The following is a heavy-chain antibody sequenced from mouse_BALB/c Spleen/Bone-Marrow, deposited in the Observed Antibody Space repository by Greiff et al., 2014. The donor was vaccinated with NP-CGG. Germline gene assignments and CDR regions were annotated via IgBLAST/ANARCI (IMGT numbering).Heavy chain of an antibody. CDR2: IWAGGST. V-gene: IGHV2-9*02. CDR1: GFSLTSYG. CDR3: ARVYLWYFDV. Sequence: VQRVESGLGLVAPSQSLSITCTVSGFSLTSYGVHWVRQPPGKGLEWLGVIWAGGSTNYNSALMSRLSISKDNSKSQVFLKMSSLQTDDTAMYYCARVYLWYFDVWGAGTTVTVSS. D-gene: IGHD2-3*01. J-gene: IGHJ1*01.